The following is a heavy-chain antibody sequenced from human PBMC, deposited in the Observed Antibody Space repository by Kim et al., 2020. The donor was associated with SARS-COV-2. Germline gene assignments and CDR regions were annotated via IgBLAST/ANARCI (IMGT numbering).Heavy chain of an antibody. CDR3: VRYRLNAAMDL. CDR2: K. J-gene: IGHJ5*02. Sequence: KHYVDSVKGRFTISRDDAKNSLHLQMNSLRVEDTAVYYCVRYRLNAAMDLWGQGTLVTVSS. V-gene: IGHV3-7*03. D-gene: IGHD1-26*01.